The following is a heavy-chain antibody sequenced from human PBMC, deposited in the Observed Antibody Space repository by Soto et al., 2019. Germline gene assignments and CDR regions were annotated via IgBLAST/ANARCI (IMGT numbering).Heavy chain of an antibody. CDR1: GFTFSSYG. CDR3: ARARRGRWSIPYYYYYGMDV. CDR2: IWYDGSNK. J-gene: IGHJ6*02. D-gene: IGHD2-21*01. Sequence: PGWSLRLSCAASGFTFSSYGMHWVRQAPGKGLERVAVIWYDGSNKYYADSVKGRFTISRDNSKNTLYLQMNSLRAEDTAVYYCARARRGRWSIPYYYYYGMDVGGQGTKVSVS. V-gene: IGHV3-33*01.